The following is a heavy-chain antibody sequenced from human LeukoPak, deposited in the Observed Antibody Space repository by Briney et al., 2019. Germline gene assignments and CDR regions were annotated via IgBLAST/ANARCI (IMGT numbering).Heavy chain of an antibody. V-gene: IGHV1-18*04. CDR1: GYTFTSDG. J-gene: IGHJ5*02. CDR3: ARDVDYYGSGSNWFDP. CDR2: ISAYNGNT. D-gene: IGHD3-10*01. Sequence: GASVKVSCKASGYTFTSDGISWVRQAPGQGLEWMGWISAYNGNTNYAQKLQGRVTMTTDTSTSTAYMELRSLRSDDTAVYYCARDVDYYGSGSNWFDPWGQGTLVTVSS.